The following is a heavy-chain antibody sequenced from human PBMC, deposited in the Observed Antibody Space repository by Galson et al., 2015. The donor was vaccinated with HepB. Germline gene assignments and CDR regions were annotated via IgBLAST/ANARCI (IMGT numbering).Heavy chain of an antibody. Sequence: SVKVSCKASGYTFTGYYMHWVRQAPGQGLEWMGWINPNNGGTNYAQKFRGWVTMTLDTSISTAYMELSRLSSDDTAVYYCARGGLPFCTGGSCQNYYYYAMDVWGPGTTVTLSS. CDR2: INPNNGGT. D-gene: IGHD2-15*01. CDR3: ARGGLPFCTGGSCQNYYYYAMDV. CDR1: GYTFTGYY. J-gene: IGHJ6*02. V-gene: IGHV1-2*04.